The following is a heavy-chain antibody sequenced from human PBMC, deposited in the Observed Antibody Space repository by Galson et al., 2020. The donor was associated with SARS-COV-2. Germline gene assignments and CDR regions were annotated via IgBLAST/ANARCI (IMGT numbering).Heavy chain of an antibody. Sequence: SETLSLPCAVYGESFNGHYWSWIRQPPGKGLEWIGEINPPGSIHYSPSLKSRITISADTSKNQFSLKLTSVTAADTAVYFCARGQRQGNMVLMIVSSGAFYCDSWGQGTLVTVSS. J-gene: IGHJ4*02. CDR1: GESFNGHY. V-gene: IGHV4-34*01. D-gene: IGHD2-8*01. CDR3: ARGQRQGNMVLMIVSSGAFYCDS. CDR2: INPPGSI.